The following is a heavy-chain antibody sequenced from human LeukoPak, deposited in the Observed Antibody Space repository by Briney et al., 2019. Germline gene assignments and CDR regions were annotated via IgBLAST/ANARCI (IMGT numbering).Heavy chain of an antibody. CDR2: LSYDGSNE. CDR3: AGSWFYRDYFEY. V-gene: IGHV3-30*03. D-gene: IGHD3-10*01. Sequence: GGSLRLSCAASGFPFSSYGMHWVRQAPGKGLEWVAVLSYDGSNEYYADSVKGRFTISRGNSKDTLYLQMNSLRVEDTAVYYCAGSWFYRDYFEYWGQGTLVTVPS. CDR1: GFPFSSYG. J-gene: IGHJ4*02.